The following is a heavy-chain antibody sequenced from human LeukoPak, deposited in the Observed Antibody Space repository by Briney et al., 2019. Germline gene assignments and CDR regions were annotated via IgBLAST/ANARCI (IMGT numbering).Heavy chain of an antibody. CDR1: GFTFSSYA. J-gene: IGHJ4*02. D-gene: IGHD2-21*02. Sequence: GRSLRLSCVTSGFTFSSYAFHWVRQAPGKGLEWVATMSFDVNNKYYADSVRGRFTISRDNSKNTLYLQMNSLRAEDTAVYYCARAYCGGDCPFDYWGQGTLVTVSS. CDR2: MSFDVNNK. CDR3: ARAYCGGDCPFDY. V-gene: IGHV3-30*04.